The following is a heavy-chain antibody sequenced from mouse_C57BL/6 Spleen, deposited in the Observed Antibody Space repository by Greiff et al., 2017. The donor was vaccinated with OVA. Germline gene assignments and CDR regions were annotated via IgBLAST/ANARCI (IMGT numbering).Heavy chain of an antibody. V-gene: IGHV7-1*01. J-gene: IGHJ1*03. CDR1: GFTFSDFY. CDR3: ARANLLRGGYFDV. D-gene: IGHD2-1*01. Sequence: DVKLVESGGGLVQSGRSLRLSCATSGFTFSDFYMEWVRQAPGKGLEWIAASRNKANDYTTGYSASVKGRFIVSRDTSQSILYLQMNALRAEDTAIYYCARANLLRGGYFDVWGTGTTVTVSS. CDR2: SRNKANDYTT.